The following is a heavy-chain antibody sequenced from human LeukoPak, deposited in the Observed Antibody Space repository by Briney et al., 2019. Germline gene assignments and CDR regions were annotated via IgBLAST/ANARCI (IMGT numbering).Heavy chain of an antibody. CDR1: GYTLTGYY. V-gene: IGHV1-2*02. CDR2: INPNSGGT. D-gene: IGHD4-17*01. J-gene: IGHJ4*02. CDR3: ASDYGDYLEGFDY. Sequence: ASVKVSCKASGYTLTGYYMHWVRQAPGQGLEWMGWINPNSGGTNYAQKFQGRVTMTRDTSISTAYMELSRLRSDDTAVYYCASDYGDYLEGFDYWGQGTLVTVSS.